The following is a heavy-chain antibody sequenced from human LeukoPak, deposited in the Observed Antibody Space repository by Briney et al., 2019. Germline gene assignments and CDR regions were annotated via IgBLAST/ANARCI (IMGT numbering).Heavy chain of an antibody. J-gene: IGHJ5*02. CDR3: ATRLLLSNWFDP. Sequence: ASVKVSCKVSGYTLTELSMHWVRQAPGKGLEWMGGFDPEDGETIYAQKFQGRVTMTEDTSTDTAYTELSSLRSEDTAVYYCATRLLLSNWFDPWGQGTLVTVSS. CDR2: FDPEDGET. V-gene: IGHV1-24*01. D-gene: IGHD1-26*01. CDR1: GYTLTELS.